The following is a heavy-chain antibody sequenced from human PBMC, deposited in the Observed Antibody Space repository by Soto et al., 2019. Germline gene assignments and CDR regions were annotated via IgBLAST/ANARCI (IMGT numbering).Heavy chain of an antibody. J-gene: IGHJ4*02. CDR1: GFTFSNYG. CDR2: IWYDGSNK. CDR3: ARRVNYFDY. Sequence: SLRLSCVASGFTFSNYGMHWVRQAPGKGLEWVALIWYDGSNKYYTDSVKGRFTISRDNSKNTFYLQMNSLSPEDTAVYYCARRVNYFDYWGQGTLVTVSS. V-gene: IGHV3-33*01.